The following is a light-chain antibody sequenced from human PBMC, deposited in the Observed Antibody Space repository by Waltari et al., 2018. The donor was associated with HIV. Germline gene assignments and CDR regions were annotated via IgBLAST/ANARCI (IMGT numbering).Light chain of an antibody. CDR1: ALPNQY. J-gene: IGLJ2*01. CDR2: KDS. Sequence: SYEVTQPPSVSVSPGQTARITCSGDALPNQYAYWYQQKPGQAPVLVMDKDSERPPGIPERFSGSSSGTTVTLTISGVQAEDEADYYCQSADNSGTFVIFGGGTKLTVL. V-gene: IGLV3-25*03. CDR3: QSADNSGTFVI.